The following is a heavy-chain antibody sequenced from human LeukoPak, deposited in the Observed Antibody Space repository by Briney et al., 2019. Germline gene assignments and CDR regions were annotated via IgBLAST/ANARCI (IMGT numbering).Heavy chain of an antibody. CDR1: GSSVSRGNY. Sequence: SETLSLTCSVSGSSVSRGNYWGWIRQPPGKGLEWLGSMSHGGSSDYNPSLKSRVTILLDTSKNHFSLKLTSVTAADTAMYYCARGMQLLVRDAFDVWGLGTMVTVSS. D-gene: IGHD6-13*01. J-gene: IGHJ3*01. CDR3: ARGMQLLVRDAFDV. V-gene: IGHV4-38-2*02. CDR2: MSHGGSS.